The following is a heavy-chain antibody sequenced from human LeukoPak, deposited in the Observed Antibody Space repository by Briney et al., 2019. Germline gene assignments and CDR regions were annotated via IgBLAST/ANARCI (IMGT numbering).Heavy chain of an antibody. D-gene: IGHD2-15*01. CDR1: GFTFSTYA. CDR3: AKVGGTDGWLLPLAF. Sequence: GGSLRLSCAASGFTFSTYAMTWVRQGPGKGLEWISVISGGGDTTLYADSVKGRFTISRDDSENTLSLQMNSLRAEDTAKYYCAKVGGTDGWLLPLAFWGQGTLVTVRS. CDR2: ISGGGDTT. V-gene: IGHV3-23*01. J-gene: IGHJ4*02.